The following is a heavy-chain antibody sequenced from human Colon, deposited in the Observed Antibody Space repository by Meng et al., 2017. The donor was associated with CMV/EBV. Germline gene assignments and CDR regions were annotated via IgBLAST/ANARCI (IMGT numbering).Heavy chain of an antibody. CDR2: INPNRGGT. V-gene: IGHV1-2*02. CDR1: GYTFTGYK. CDR3: ARAGDDYFDF. Sequence: SCKASGYTFTGYKIHWVRQAPRQGREWIGWINPNRGGTTYAQKFRGRVTVTRDTSNATAYMELNSLTSDDTAVYYCARAGDDYFDFWGQGTLVTVSS. J-gene: IGHJ4*02. D-gene: IGHD5-24*01.